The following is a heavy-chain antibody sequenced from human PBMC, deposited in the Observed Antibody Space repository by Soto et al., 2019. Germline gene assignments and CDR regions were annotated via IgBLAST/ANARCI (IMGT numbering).Heavy chain of an antibody. Sequence: VGSLRLSCAASGFTFSSYSMHWVRQAPGKGLEWVAVLSYDGIRAYYADSVKGRFTISRDNSKNTLYLQMNSLRADDTAVYYCAKVYGYSFDYWGQGTLVTVSS. CDR3: AKVYGYSFDY. J-gene: IGHJ4*02. CDR1: GFTFSSYS. CDR2: LSYDGIRA. D-gene: IGHD4-4*01. V-gene: IGHV3-30*18.